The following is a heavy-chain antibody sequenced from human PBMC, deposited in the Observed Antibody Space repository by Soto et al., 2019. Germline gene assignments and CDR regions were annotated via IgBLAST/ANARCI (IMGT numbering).Heavy chain of an antibody. CDR2: INPKSGGT. CDR3: ARGDSTDCSNGVCSFFYNHDMDV. V-gene: IGHV1-2*04. J-gene: IGHJ6*02. D-gene: IGHD2-8*01. CDR1: GYSFTDYH. Sequence: ASVKVSCKASGYSFTDYHIHWVRKAPGQGLEWLGRINPKSGGTSTAQKFQGWVTMTTDTSISTASMELTRLTSDDTAIYYCARGDSTDCSNGVCSFFYNHDMDVWGQGTTVTVSS.